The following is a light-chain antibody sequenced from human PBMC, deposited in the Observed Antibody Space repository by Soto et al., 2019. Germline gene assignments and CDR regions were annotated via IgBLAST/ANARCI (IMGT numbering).Light chain of an antibody. CDR2: GAS. V-gene: IGKV3-15*01. CDR3: QQYNNWPPTWT. Sequence: EIVMTHSPATLSVSPCERATLSCSASQSVSSSYLAWYQQKPGQTPRLLIYGASTRATGIPARFSGSGSGTEFTLTISSLQSEDFAVYYCQQYNNWPPTWTFGQGTKVDIK. J-gene: IGKJ1*01. CDR1: QSVSSSY.